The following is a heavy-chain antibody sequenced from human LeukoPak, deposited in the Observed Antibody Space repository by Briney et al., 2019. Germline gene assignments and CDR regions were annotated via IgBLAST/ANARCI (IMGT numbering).Heavy chain of an antibody. CDR2: ISGVGDST. D-gene: IGHD2-15*01. V-gene: IGHV3-23*01. CDR1: GFTFTTYA. Sequence: GSLRLSCAASGFTFTTYAMSWVRQAPGKGLEWVSTISGVGDSTYYAESVKGRFTMSRDNFKNTVYLQMNSLRVEDTAIYYCAKRADGCSGVSCYYYYMDVWGKGTTVTVSS. J-gene: IGHJ6*03. CDR3: AKRADGCSGVSCYYYYMDV.